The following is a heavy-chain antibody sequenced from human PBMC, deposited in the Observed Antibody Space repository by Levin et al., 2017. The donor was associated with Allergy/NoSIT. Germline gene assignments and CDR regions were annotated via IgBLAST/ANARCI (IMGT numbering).Heavy chain of an antibody. D-gene: IGHD5-12*01. CDR1: GFTFSAYP. Sequence: AGESLKISCAASGFTFSAYPMYWVRQAPGKGLEYVSGISSNGGSTYYANSVKGRFTISRDNSKNTLSLQMGSLRPEDMAVYYCARGPHLPVAPIANSWFDPWGQGTLVTVSS. CDR3: ARGPHLPVAPIANSWFDP. V-gene: IGHV3-64*01. J-gene: IGHJ5*02. CDR2: ISSNGGST.